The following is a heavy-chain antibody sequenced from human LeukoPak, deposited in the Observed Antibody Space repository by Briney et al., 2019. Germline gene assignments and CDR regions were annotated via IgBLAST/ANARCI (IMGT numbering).Heavy chain of an antibody. CDR3: ANNGGLRPTAESFQH. CDR1: GFTFSSYA. V-gene: IGHV3-23*01. CDR2: ISGSGGST. Sequence: RGSLRLSCAASGFTFSSYAMSGVRQAPGKGVEWVSAISGSGGSTYYADSVKGRFTISRDNSKNTLYLQMNSLRAEDTAVYYCANNGGLRPTAESFQHWGQGPLVTVSS. D-gene: IGHD2-8*01. J-gene: IGHJ1*01.